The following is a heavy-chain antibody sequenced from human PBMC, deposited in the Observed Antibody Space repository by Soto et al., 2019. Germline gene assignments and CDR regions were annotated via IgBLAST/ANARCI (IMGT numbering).Heavy chain of an antibody. CDR1: GFNFPTSW. J-gene: IGHJ6*02. CDR2: IYPGDSDT. Sequence: GESLRISCTDSGFNFPTSWIAWVRQMPGKGLECMGIIYPGDSDTRYSPSFQGQVTISADKSISTAYLQRSSLKASDTAMYYCARTAAAGKYYYGMDVWGQGTTVTVSS. D-gene: IGHD6-13*01. CDR3: ARTAAAGKYYYGMDV. V-gene: IGHV5-51*01.